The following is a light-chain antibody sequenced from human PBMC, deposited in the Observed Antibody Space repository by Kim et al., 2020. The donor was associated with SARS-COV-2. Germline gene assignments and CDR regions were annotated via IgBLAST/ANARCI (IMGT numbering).Light chain of an antibody. CDR3: QQADSSGTYPAYV. CDR2: KDS. J-gene: IGLJ1*01. V-gene: IGLV3-25*03. Sequence: SYELTQPPSVSVSPGQTARITCSGDALPKQYAYWYQQKPGQAPVLVIYKDSERPSGIPERFSGPSSGTTVTLTISGVQAEDEADYSCQQADSSGTYPAYVFGTGTKVTVL. CDR1: ALPKQY.